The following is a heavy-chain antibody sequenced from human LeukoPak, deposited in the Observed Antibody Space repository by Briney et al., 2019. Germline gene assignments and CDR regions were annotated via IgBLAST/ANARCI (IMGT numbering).Heavy chain of an antibody. CDR1: GFTFSTYV. D-gene: IGHD2-15*01. CDR2: ITGDGGYT. Sequence: GGSLRLSCAASGFTFSTYVMQWVRQAPGKGLEYVSAITGDGGYTYYANSVKGRFTISRDNSKKTLYLQMGSLRADDMAVHYCARGTGGTCHSWGQGTLVIVSS. J-gene: IGHJ4*02. V-gene: IGHV3-64*01. CDR3: ARGTGGTCHS.